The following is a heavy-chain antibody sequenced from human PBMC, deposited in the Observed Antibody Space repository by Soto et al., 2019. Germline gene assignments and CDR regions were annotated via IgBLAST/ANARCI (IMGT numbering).Heavy chain of an antibody. CDR1: GYTFTSYD. Sequence: QVQLVQSGAEVKKPGASVKVSCKASGYTFTSYDINWVRQATGQGLEWMGWMNPNSGNTGYAQKFQGRVTMTRNTSISTAYRELSSLRSEDTAVYYWARCPYPPYYDFWSGYYNYYYYYMDVWGKGTTVTVSS. D-gene: IGHD3-3*01. V-gene: IGHV1-8*01. CDR2: MNPNSGNT. J-gene: IGHJ6*03. CDR3: ARCPYPPYYDFWSGYYNYYYYYMDV.